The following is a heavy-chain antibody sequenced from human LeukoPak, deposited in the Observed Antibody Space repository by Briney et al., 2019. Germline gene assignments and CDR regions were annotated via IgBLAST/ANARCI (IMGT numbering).Heavy chain of an antibody. CDR2: ISSSGSTI. D-gene: IGHD2-15*01. CDR3: ARFFRGCSGGSCYSGSPPPGPDY. CDR1: GFTFSDYY. V-gene: IGHV3-11*01. J-gene: IGHJ4*02. Sequence: GGSLRLSCAASGFTFSDYYMSWIRQAPGKGLEWVSYISSSGSTIYYADSVKGRFTISRDNAKNSLYLQMNSLRAEDTAVYYCARFFRGCSGGSCYSGSPPPGPDYWGQGTLVTVSS.